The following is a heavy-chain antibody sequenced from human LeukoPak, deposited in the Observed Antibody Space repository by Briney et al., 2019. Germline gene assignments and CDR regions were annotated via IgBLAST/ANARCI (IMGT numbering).Heavy chain of an antibody. CDR2: IYHSGST. CDR1: GGSISSGGYS. D-gene: IGHD3-10*01. J-gene: IGHJ4*02. CDR3: ATSSGGSGTYFDY. Sequence: PSGTLSLTCAVSGGSISSGGYSWTWIRQPPGKGLEWIGYIYHSGSTYYNPSLKSRVTISVDRSKNQFSLRLSSVTAADTAVYYCATSSGGSGTYFDYWGQGTLVAVSS. V-gene: IGHV4-30-2*01.